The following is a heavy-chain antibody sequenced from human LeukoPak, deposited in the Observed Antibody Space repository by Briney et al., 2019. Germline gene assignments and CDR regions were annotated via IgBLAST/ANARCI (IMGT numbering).Heavy chain of an antibody. Sequence: AGGSLRLSCAASGFPFTSYAMTWVRQAPGKGLEWVSAISGSGVTTYFADSVKGRFTISRDNSRNTLYLQMNSLRAEDTAVFYCARSRSTGSYLNAYFDYWGQGTLVTVSS. CDR1: GFPFTSYA. CDR2: ISGSGVTT. V-gene: IGHV3-23*01. J-gene: IGHJ4*02. D-gene: IGHD3-10*01. CDR3: ARSRSTGSYLNAYFDY.